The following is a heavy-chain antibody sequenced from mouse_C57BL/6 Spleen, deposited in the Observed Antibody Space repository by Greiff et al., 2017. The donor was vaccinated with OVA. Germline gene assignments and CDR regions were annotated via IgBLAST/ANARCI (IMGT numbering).Heavy chain of an antibody. D-gene: IGHD4-1*01. CDR1: GFTFSDYG. CDR3: ARRGANWDVDAMDY. V-gene: IGHV5-17*01. CDR2: ISSGSSTI. Sequence: EVQLVESGGGLVKPGGSLKLSCAASGFTFSDYGMHWVRQAPEKGLEWVAYISSGSSTIYYADTVKGRFTISRDNAKNTPFLHMTSLRSEDTAMYYCARRGANWDVDAMDYWGQGTSVTVSS. J-gene: IGHJ4*01.